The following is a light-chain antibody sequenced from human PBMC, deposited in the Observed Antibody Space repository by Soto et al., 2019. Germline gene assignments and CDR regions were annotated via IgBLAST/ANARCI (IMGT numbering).Light chain of an antibody. CDR2: DAS. CDR3: QQYHSAPFT. Sequence: EIVMTQSPATLSVSQGERATLSCRASQSVATNLAWYQQKPGQPPRLLIYDASSRATGIPDRFSGSGSGTDFTLTISRLEPEDFAVYYCQQYHSAPFTFGPGTKVDI. J-gene: IGKJ3*01. V-gene: IGKV3-20*01. CDR1: QSVATN.